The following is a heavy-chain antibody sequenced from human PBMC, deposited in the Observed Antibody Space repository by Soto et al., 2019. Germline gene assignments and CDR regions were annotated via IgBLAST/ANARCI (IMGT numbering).Heavy chain of an antibody. V-gene: IGHV1-69*13. CDR3: ASDPMTTVYYYYGMDV. D-gene: IGHD4-4*01. Sequence: SVKVSCKASGGTFSSYAISWVRQAPGQGLEWMGGIIPIFGTANYAQKFQGRVTITADESTSTAYMELSSLRSEDTAVYYCASDPMTTVYYYYGMDVWGQGTTVTVSS. J-gene: IGHJ6*02. CDR1: GGTFSSYA. CDR2: IIPIFGTA.